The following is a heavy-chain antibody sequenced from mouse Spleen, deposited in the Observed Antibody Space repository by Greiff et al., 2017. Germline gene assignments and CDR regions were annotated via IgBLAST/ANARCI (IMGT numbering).Heavy chain of an antibody. CDR3: ARLGLLHYFDY. CDR1: GYTFTDYY. D-gene: IGHD1-1*01. J-gene: IGHJ2*01. V-gene: IGHV1-26*01. Sequence: EVQLQQSGPELVKPGASVKISCKASGYTFTDYYMNWVKQSHGKSLEWIGDINPNNGGTSYNQKFKGKATLTVDKSSSTAYMELRSLTSEDSAVYYCARLGLLHYFDYWGQGTTLTVSS. CDR2: INPNNGGT.